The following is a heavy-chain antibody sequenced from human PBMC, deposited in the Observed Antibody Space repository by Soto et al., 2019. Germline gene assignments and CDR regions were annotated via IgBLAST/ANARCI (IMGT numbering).Heavy chain of an antibody. CDR1: GFTFSSYS. V-gene: IGHV3-48*01. J-gene: IGHJ5*02. Sequence: EVQLVESGGGLVQPGGSLRLSCAASGFTFSSYSMNWVRQAPGKGLEWVSYISSSSSTIYYADSVKGRFTISRDNAKHSLYLQMNSLRAEDTAVYYCAREYCSSTSCLNWFAPWGQGTLVTVSS. CDR3: AREYCSSTSCLNWFAP. D-gene: IGHD2-2*01. CDR2: ISSSSSTI.